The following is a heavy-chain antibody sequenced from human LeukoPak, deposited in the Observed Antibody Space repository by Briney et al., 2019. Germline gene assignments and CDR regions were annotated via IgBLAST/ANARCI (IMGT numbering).Heavy chain of an antibody. Sequence: GGSLRLSCAASGFSFSDRYMSWIRQAPGKGLEWVSYISSSRSFTNYADSVKGRFTISRDTAKNSLYLQMNSLRAEDTAVYYCARLRGYSYGLDYWGQGILVTVSS. CDR3: ARLRGYSYGLDY. D-gene: IGHD5-18*01. CDR2: ISSSRSFT. CDR1: GFSFSDRY. V-gene: IGHV3-11*03. J-gene: IGHJ4*02.